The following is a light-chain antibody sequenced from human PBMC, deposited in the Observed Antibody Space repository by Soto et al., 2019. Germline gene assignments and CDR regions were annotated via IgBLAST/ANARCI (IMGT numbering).Light chain of an antibody. CDR2: DAS. Sequence: ILMTQSPATLPVSPGERATLSCRASQSVSNNLAWYQQKPGQAPRLLIYDASTRATGIPARFSGSGSGTEFTLTINGLQSEDFAVYYCQQYNNWPPWTFGQGTKVEI. CDR1: QSVSNN. CDR3: QQYNNWPPWT. J-gene: IGKJ1*01. V-gene: IGKV3-15*01.